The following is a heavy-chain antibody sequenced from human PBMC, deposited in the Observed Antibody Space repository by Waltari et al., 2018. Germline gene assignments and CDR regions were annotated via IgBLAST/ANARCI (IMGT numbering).Heavy chain of an antibody. V-gene: IGHV4-4*02. J-gene: IGHJ4*02. D-gene: IGHD2-15*01. Sequence: GPGLVRPSVTLSLICAVSGDSMSDTDCWSWVRQAPGTGLEWIVQVRGDRRTNYSPSFASRVTVALDTSSAQFSLKVTSATAADTAVYYCARDRGRGLYLDSWGQGILVTVTP. CDR1: GDSMSDTDC. CDR2: VRGDRRT. CDR3: ARDRGRGLYLDS.